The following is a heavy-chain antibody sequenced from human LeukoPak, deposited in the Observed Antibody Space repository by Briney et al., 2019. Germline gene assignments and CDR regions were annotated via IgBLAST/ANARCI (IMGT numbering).Heavy chain of an antibody. J-gene: IGHJ4*02. CDR3: ASHGGNDFHPGDY. Sequence: SETRSLTCTVSGGSISTYYWSWIRQPPGKGLEWIGFIHHTGTTISNPSLKSRVTISVDTSKNQFSLKLSSVTAADTAVYYCASHGGNDFHPGDYWGQGTLVTVSS. CDR2: IHHTGTT. V-gene: IGHV4-59*08. D-gene: IGHD5-12*01. CDR1: GGSISTYY.